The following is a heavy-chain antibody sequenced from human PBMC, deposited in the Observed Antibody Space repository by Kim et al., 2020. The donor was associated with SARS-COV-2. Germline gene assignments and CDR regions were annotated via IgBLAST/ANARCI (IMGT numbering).Heavy chain of an antibody. D-gene: IGHD3-16*02. CDR1: GFTFSSYG. J-gene: IGHJ4*02. V-gene: IGHV3-33*06. Sequence: GGSLRLSCAASGFTFSSYGMNWVRQAPGKGLEWVALIWSGGSNKYYADSVKGRFTISRDNSKNTLYLQMNSLRAEDTAVYYCAKDRLGGVAIVADFDCRGQGTLGSIAS. CDR3: AKDRLGGVAIVADFDC. CDR2: IWSGGSNK.